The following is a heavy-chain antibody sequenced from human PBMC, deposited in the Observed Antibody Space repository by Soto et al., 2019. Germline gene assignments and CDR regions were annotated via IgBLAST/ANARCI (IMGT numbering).Heavy chain of an antibody. V-gene: IGHV3-30-3*01. D-gene: IGHD2-15*01. Sequence: GGSLRLSCAASGFTFSSYAMHWVRQAPGKGLEWVAVISYDGSNKYYADSVKGRFTISRDNSKNTLYLQMNSLRAEDTAVYYCAREGLVGYCSGGSCYPHYYYGMDVWGQGTTVTVSS. J-gene: IGHJ6*02. CDR1: GFTFSSYA. CDR3: AREGLVGYCSGGSCYPHYYYGMDV. CDR2: ISYDGSNK.